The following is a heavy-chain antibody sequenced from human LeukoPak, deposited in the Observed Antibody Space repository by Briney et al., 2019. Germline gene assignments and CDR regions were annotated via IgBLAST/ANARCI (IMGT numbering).Heavy chain of an antibody. Sequence: GGPLRLSCAASGFTFSSNYMTGVRQAPGKGLEGVSVIYSGGSTYYADSVKGRFTISRDNSKTTLYLQMNSLRAEDTAVYYCARDVGGVFDYWGQGTLVTVSS. V-gene: IGHV3-66*01. CDR1: GFTFSSNY. D-gene: IGHD3-16*01. CDR3: ARDVGGVFDY. J-gene: IGHJ4*02. CDR2: IYSGGST.